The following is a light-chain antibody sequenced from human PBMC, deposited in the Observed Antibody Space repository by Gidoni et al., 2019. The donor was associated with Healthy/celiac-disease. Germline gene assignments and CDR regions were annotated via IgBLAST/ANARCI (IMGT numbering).Light chain of an antibody. CDR2: AAS. CDR1: QSISSY. V-gene: IGKV1-39*01. J-gene: IGKJ2*03. CDR3: QQSYSTPPR. Sequence: DIQMTQSPSSLSASVADRVTITCRASQSISSYLNWYQQKPGKAPKLLIYAASSLQSGVPSRFSGSGSGTDFTLTISSLQPEDFATYYCQQSYSTPPRFXQXTKLEIK.